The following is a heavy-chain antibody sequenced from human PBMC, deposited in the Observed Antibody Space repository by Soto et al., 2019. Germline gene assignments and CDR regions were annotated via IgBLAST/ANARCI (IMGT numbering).Heavy chain of an antibody. CDR2: ISGSGGST. CDR3: AKDGSLYNWNDGANVFDI. D-gene: IGHD1-1*01. J-gene: IGHJ3*02. Sequence: GGSLRLSCAASGFTFSSYAMSWVRQAPGKGLEWVSAISGSGGSTYYADSVKGRFTISRDNSKNTLYLQMNSLRAEDTAVYYCAKDGSLYNWNDGANVFDIWGQGTMVTVSS. CDR1: GFTFSSYA. V-gene: IGHV3-23*01.